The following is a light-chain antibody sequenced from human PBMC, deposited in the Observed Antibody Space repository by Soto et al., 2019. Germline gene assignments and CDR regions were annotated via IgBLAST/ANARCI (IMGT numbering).Light chain of an antibody. CDR1: QNVSSSY. V-gene: IGKV3-20*01. Sequence: EIVLTQSPGTLSLSPGERATLSCRASQNVSSSYLAWYHHKPGQAPRLLIYGSSARATAIPDRFSGSGSGTDFTLTISRLEPEDFAVYDCQQYGSSPWTFGRGTKVEIK. J-gene: IGKJ1*01. CDR2: GSS. CDR3: QQYGSSPWT.